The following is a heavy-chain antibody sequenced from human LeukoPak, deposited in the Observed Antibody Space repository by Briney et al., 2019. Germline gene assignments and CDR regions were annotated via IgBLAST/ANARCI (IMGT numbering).Heavy chain of an antibody. V-gene: IGHV4-61*02. CDR1: GGSISSGSHY. J-gene: IGHJ4*02. CDR2: IYTSGST. Sequence: SQTLSPTCTFSGGSISSGSHYWSWIRQPAGKGLEWIGRIYTSGSTNYNPSLESRVTISVDTSRNQFSLKLSSVTAADTAVYYCARDGRLEGCGGDCYPDYWGQGTLVTVSA. CDR3: ARDGRLEGCGGDCYPDY. D-gene: IGHD2-21*01.